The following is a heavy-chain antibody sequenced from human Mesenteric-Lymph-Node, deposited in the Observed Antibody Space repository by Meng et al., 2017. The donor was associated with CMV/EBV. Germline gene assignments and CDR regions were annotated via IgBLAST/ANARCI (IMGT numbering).Heavy chain of an antibody. J-gene: IGHJ6*02. CDR2: INPNSGYT. V-gene: IGHV1-2*02. Sequence: ASVKVSCKASGYAFTAYYIHWVRQAPGQGLEWMGGINPNSGYTNYAQKFQDRVTMTRDTSISTAYMELSRLRSDDTAVYYCARVRNIVVVPAGGYYYYGMDVWGQGTTVTVSS. CDR3: ARVRNIVVVPAGGYYYYGMDV. D-gene: IGHD2-2*01. CDR1: GYAFTAYY.